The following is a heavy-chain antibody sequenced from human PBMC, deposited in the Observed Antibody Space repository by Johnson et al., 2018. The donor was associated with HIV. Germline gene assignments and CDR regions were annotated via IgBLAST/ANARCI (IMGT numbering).Heavy chain of an antibody. V-gene: IGHV3-33*01. CDR1: GFTFSSFG. CDR2: IWYDGSNK. J-gene: IGHJ3*02. CDR3: ARDHYGRINDAFDI. D-gene: IGHD3-10*01. Sequence: QVQLVESGGGVVQPGRSLRLSCAASGFTFSSFGMHWVRQAPGKGLEWVAVIWYDGSNKYYADSVKGRFTISRDNSKNSLYLQMNSLRAEDTAVYYCARDHYGRINDAFDIWGQGTMVTVSS.